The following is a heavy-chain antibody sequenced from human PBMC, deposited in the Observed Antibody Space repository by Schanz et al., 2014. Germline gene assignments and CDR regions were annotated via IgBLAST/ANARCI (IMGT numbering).Heavy chain of an antibody. CDR3: AREDRYYHGLDV. V-gene: IGHV4-30-2*01. Sequence: QLQLQESGSGLVKPSQTLSLTCAVSGGSISRGFYSWNWIRQPPGRGLEWIGCIYYSGSTYYNPSLKPRVPIPKDRPKAQFPRSLTSVTAADTAVYYCAREDRYYHGLDVWGQGTTVTVS. CDR2: IYYSGST. CDR1: GGSISRGFYS. J-gene: IGHJ6*02.